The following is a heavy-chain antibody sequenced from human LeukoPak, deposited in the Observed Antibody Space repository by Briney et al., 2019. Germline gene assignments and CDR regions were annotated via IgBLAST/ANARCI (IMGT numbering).Heavy chain of an antibody. D-gene: IGHD5-18*01. CDR3: ARHLEARGYSPNFDY. Sequence: SETLSLTCTVFGGSISSSSYYWGWIRQPPGKGLEWIGSIFYSGSTYYNPSLKSRVTISVDTSKNQFSLKLSSVIAADTAVYYCARHLEARGYSPNFDYWGQGTLVTVSS. V-gene: IGHV4-39*01. CDR2: IFYSGST. J-gene: IGHJ4*02. CDR1: GGSISSSSYY.